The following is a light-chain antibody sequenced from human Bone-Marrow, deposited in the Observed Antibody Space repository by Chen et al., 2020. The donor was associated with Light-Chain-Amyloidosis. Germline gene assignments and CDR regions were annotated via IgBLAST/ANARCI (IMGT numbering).Light chain of an antibody. CDR3: SSYTITTTLV. CDR1: SSDVGGDNH. V-gene: IGLV2-14*01. CDR2: EFT. Sequence: SALTHPPSVSGTPGQSITISCTGTSSDVGGDNHVSWYHQHPDKAPKLMIYEFTKRPSWVPDRFSGSKSDNTASLTISGLQTEDEADYFCSSYTITTTLVFGSGTRVTVL. J-gene: IGLJ1*01.